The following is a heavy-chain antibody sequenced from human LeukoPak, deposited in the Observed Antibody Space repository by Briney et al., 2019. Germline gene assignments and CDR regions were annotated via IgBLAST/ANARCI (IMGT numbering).Heavy chain of an antibody. CDR2: ISSSGSTI. D-gene: IGHD1-26*01. CDR1: GFTLSSYE. V-gene: IGHV3-48*03. J-gene: IGHJ6*03. CDR3: ARDGGSYYEYYMDV. Sequence: PGGSLRLSCAASGFTLSSYEMNWVRQAPGKGLEWVSYISSSGSTIYYADSVKGRFTISRDNAKNSLYLQMNSLRAEDTAVYYCARDGGSYYEYYMDVWGKGTTVTVSS.